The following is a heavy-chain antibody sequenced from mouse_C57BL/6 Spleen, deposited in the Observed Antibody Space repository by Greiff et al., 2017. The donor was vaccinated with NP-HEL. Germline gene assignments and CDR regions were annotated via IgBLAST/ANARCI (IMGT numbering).Heavy chain of an antibody. CDR3: ARGIYYDYDDAMDY. CDR1: GFTFSDYG. J-gene: IGHJ4*01. CDR2: ISSGSSTI. Sequence: EVQGVESGGGLVKPGGSLKLSCAASGFTFSDYGMHWVRQAPEKGLEWVAYISSGSSTIYYADTVKGRFTISRDNAKNTLFLQMTSLRSEDTAMYYCARGIYYDYDDAMDYWGQGTSVTVSS. V-gene: IGHV5-17*01. D-gene: IGHD2-4*01.